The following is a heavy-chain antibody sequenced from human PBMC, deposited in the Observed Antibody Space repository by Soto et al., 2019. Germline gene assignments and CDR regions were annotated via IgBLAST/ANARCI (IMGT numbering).Heavy chain of an antibody. Sequence: SETLSLTCAVSGGSISSSNWWSWVRQPPGKGLEWIGEIYHSGSTNYNPSLKSRVTISVDKSKNQFSLKLSSVTAADTAVYYCARHRAGYCSNTNCRGYFDYWGQGTLVTVSS. D-gene: IGHD2-2*01. CDR2: IYHSGST. CDR1: GGSISSSNW. J-gene: IGHJ4*02. CDR3: ARHRAGYCSNTNCRGYFDY. V-gene: IGHV4-4*02.